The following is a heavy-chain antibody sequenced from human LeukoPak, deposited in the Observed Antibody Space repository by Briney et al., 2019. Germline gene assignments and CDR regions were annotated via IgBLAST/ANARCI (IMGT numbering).Heavy chain of an antibody. CDR3: AKDPEYSSDWYWNY. J-gene: IGHJ4*02. V-gene: IGHV3-23*01. D-gene: IGHD6-19*01. Sequence: PGGSLRLSCAASGFTFSSYAMSWVRQAPGKGLEWVSAISGSGGSTYYADSVKGRFTISRDNSKNTLYLQMNSLRAEDTAVYYCAKDPEYSSDWYWNYWGQGTLVTVSS. CDR2: ISGSGGST. CDR1: GFTFSSYA.